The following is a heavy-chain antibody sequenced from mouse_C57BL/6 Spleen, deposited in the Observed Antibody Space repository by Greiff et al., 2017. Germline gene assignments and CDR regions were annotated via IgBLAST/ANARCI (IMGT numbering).Heavy chain of an antibody. CDR3: ARAYGYDGYYAMDY. J-gene: IGHJ4*01. CDR1: GFTFSSYG. V-gene: IGHV5-6*01. D-gene: IGHD2-2*01. Sequence: EVQLVESGGDLVKPGGSLKLSCAASGFTFSSYGMSWVRQTPDKRLEWVATISSGGSYTYYPDSVKGRFIISRDNAKNTLYLQMSSLKSEDTAMYYCARAYGYDGYYAMDYWEQGTSVSVSS. CDR2: ISSGGSYT.